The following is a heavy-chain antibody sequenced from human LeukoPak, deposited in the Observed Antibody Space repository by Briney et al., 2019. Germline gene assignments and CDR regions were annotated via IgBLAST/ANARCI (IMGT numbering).Heavy chain of an antibody. V-gene: IGHV3-74*01. CDR2: INSDGTTT. D-gene: IGHD3-3*01. Sequence: GGSLTLSCEASGFTFVNYWMHWVRQSPGKGLEWVAHINSDGTTTTYADSVKGRFTISRDNVKNTQYLQMTGLRVDDTAMYFCSRSRFSLGVADFDYWGQGTLVTVSS. J-gene: IGHJ4*02. CDR3: SRSRFSLGVADFDY. CDR1: GFTFVNYW.